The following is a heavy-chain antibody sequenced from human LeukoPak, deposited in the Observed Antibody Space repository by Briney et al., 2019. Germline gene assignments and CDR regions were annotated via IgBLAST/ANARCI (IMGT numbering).Heavy chain of an antibody. J-gene: IGHJ4*02. D-gene: IGHD3-3*01. V-gene: IGHV4-39*01. CDR1: GGSISSSSYY. Sequence: SETLSLTCTVSGGSISSSSYYWGWIRQPPGEGLEYIATIHSSGTTYYNPSLKSRLSISVDTSKNQFSLKLSSVTAADTAVYYCARQGTIFGVVIIGFAFDYWGQGTLVTVSS. CDR2: IHSSGTT. CDR3: ARQGTIFGVVIIGFAFDY.